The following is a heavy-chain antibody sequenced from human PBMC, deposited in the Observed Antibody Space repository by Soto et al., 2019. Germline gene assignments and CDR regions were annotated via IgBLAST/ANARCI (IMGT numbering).Heavy chain of an antibody. CDR2: ISYDGSNK. V-gene: IGHV3-30*18. CDR1: GFTFSSYG. Sequence: QVQLVESGGGVVQPGRSLRLSCAASGFTFSSYGMHWVRQAPGKGLEWVAVISYDGSNKYYADSVKGRFTISRDNSKNTLHLQMNSLRAEDTAVYCCAKAYFGDFYYFDYWGQGTLVTVSS. D-gene: IGHD4-17*01. CDR3: AKAYFGDFYYFDY. J-gene: IGHJ4*02.